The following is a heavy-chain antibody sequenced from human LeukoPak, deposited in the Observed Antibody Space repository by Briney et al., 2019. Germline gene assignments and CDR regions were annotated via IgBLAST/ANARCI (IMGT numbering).Heavy chain of an antibody. Sequence: PSQTLSLTCTVSGGSISSGGYYWSWIRQHPGKGLEWIGYIYYSGSTYYNPSLKSRITISVDTSKNQFSLKLSSVTAADTAVYYCARECRFGELRAFDYWGQGTLVTVSS. V-gene: IGHV4-31*03. D-gene: IGHD3-10*01. CDR3: ARECRFGELRAFDY. CDR1: GGSISSGGYY. CDR2: IYYSGST. J-gene: IGHJ4*02.